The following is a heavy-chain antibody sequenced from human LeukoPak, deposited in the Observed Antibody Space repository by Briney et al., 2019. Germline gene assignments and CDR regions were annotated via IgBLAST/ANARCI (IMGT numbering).Heavy chain of an antibody. CDR3: ARGVEDDVY. Sequence: PSETLSLTCAVSVYSISSGYYWGWIRQPPGKGLEWIGSTTRSGSTYYNPSLRSRVTTSVDTSKNQFSLKVNSVTATDTAVYFCARGVEDDVYWGQGTLVIVSS. J-gene: IGHJ4*02. CDR1: VYSISSGYY. CDR2: TTRSGST. D-gene: IGHD1-1*01. V-gene: IGHV4-38-2*01.